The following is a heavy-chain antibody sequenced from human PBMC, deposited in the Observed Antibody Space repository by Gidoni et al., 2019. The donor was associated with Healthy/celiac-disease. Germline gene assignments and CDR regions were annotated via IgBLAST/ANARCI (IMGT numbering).Heavy chain of an antibody. D-gene: IGHD5-12*01. J-gene: IGHJ6*02. Sequence: QVQLQESGPGLVKPSQTLSLTCTVSGGSISSGSYYWSWIRQPAGKGLEWIGRIYTSGSTNYNPSLKSRVTISVDTSKNQFSLKLSSVTAADTAVYYCAGEMATRDYYYGMDVWGQGTTVTVSS. CDR1: GGSISSGSYY. CDR2: IYTSGST. V-gene: IGHV4-61*02. CDR3: AGEMATRDYYYGMDV.